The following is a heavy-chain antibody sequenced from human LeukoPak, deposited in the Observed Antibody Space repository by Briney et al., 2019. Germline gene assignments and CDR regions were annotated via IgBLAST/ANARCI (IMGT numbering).Heavy chain of an antibody. J-gene: IGHJ4*02. CDR2: INTDGSST. CDR3: ASGGGYGSGSYYSPFDY. D-gene: IGHD3-10*01. V-gene: IGHV3-74*01. CDR1: GFTSSSYW. Sequence: GGSLRLSCAASGFTSSSYWMHWVRQAPGKGLVWVSRINTDGSSTSYADSVKGRFTISRDNSKNTLYLQMNSLRAEDTAVYYCASGGGYGSGSYYSPFDYWGQGTLVTVSS.